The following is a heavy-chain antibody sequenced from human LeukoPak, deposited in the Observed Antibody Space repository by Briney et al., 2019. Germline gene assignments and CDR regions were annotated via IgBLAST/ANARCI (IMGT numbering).Heavy chain of an antibody. Sequence: GGSLRLSCAASGFTFSSYGIHWVRQAPGKGLEWVAFIRYDGSNKYHADSVKGRFTISRDNSKNTVYLQMNSLRAEDTALYYCAKAGTTLIYYYMDVWGKGTTVTISS. V-gene: IGHV3-30*02. CDR3: AKAGTTLIYYYMDV. CDR2: IRYDGSNK. D-gene: IGHD1-1*01. CDR1: GFTFSSYG. J-gene: IGHJ6*03.